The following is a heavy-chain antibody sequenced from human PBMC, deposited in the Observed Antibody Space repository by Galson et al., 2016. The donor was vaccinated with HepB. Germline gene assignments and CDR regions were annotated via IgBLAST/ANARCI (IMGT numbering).Heavy chain of an antibody. CDR1: GFSFSGYS. V-gene: IGHV3-33*08. J-gene: IGHJ4*02. CDR2: TWNDGSTK. D-gene: IGHD3-9*01. CDR3: ARDFDTGGGYFDY. Sequence: SLRLSCAASGFSFSGYSMNWVRQAPGKGLEWVAVTWNDGSTKYYADSVKGRFTISRDNSKNTLYLQMNSLRAEDTAVYYCARDFDTGGGYFDYWGQGTLVTVSS.